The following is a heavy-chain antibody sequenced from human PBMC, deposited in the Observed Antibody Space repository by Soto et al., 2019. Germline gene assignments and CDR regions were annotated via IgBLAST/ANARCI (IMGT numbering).Heavy chain of an antibody. CDR1: GGSISNNHYY. J-gene: IGHJ5*02. CDR3: ARGSLVRAYYDFWSGYYDWFDP. D-gene: IGHD3-3*01. V-gene: IGHV4-39*07. Sequence: PSETLSLTCTVSGGSISNNHYYWGWVRQPPGKGLEWIASISYSGTTYYNPSLKSRVTKSVDTSRNQFSLRLTSVTAADTAVYYCARGSLVRAYYDFWSGYYDWFDPWGQGTLVTVS. CDR2: ISYSGTT.